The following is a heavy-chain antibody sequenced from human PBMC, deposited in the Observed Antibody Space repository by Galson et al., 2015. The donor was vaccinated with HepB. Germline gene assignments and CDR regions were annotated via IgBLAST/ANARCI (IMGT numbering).Heavy chain of an antibody. Sequence: CAISGDSVSSNSAAWDWIRQFPSGDLEWLGRTYYRSKWYNDYAVSVKSRITINPDTSKNQFSLQLNSVTPEDTAVYYCAREPGSCSSTRCYGAFDIWGQGTMLTVSS. CDR1: GDSVSSNSAA. J-gene: IGHJ3*02. D-gene: IGHD2-2*01. V-gene: IGHV6-1*01. CDR2: TYYRSKWYN. CDR3: AREPGSCSSTRCYGAFDI.